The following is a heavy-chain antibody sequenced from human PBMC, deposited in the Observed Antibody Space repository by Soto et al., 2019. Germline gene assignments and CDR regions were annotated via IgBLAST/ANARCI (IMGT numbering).Heavy chain of an antibody. CDR1: GYTFTSCA. CDR3: ARVAGTTLFDP. CDR2: INAGNGNT. Sequence: ASVKVSCKASGYTFTSCAMHWVRQAPGQRLEWMGWINAGNGNTKYSQKFQGRVTITRDTSASTAYMELSSLRSEDTAVYYCARVAGTTLFDPWGQGTLVTVSS. J-gene: IGHJ5*02. D-gene: IGHD1-7*01. V-gene: IGHV1-3*01.